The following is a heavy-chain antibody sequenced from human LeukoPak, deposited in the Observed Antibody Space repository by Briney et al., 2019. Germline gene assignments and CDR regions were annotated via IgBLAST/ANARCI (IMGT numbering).Heavy chain of an antibody. Sequence: PGGSLRLSCAASGFTVSSNYMSWVRQAPGKGLEWVSVIYSGGSTYYADSVKGRFTISRDNSKNTLYLQMNSLRAEDTAVYYCAREASLSSIAAPDAWFDPWGQGTLVTVSS. CDR2: IYSGGST. D-gene: IGHD6-6*01. V-gene: IGHV3-53*01. J-gene: IGHJ5*02. CDR1: GFTVSSNY. CDR3: AREASLSSIAAPDAWFDP.